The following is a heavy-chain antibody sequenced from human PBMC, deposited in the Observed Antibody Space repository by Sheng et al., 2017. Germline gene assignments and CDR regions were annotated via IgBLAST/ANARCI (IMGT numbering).Heavy chain of an antibody. D-gene: IGHD3-22*01. V-gene: IGHV3-23*01. CDR3: AKASPRITMIVVVILDY. Sequence: EVQLLESGGGLVQPGGSLRLSCAASGFTFSSYAMSWVRQAPGKGLEWVSAISGSGGSTYYADSVKGRFTISRDNSKNTLYLQMNSLRAEETAVYYCAKASPRITMIVVVILDYWGQGTLVTVSS. CDR1: GFTFSSYA. CDR2: ISGSGGST. J-gene: IGHJ4*02.